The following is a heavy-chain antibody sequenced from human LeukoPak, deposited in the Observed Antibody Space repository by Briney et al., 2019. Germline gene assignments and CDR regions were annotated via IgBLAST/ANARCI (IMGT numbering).Heavy chain of an antibody. CDR3: AKDYGSGSYAFDY. CDR2: ISWEGGST. J-gene: IGHJ4*02. D-gene: IGHD3-10*01. CDR1: GFTFDDYA. V-gene: IGHV3-43D*03. Sequence: GGSLRLSCGASGFTFDDYAMHWVRQAPGKGLEWVALISWEGGSTYYADSVKGRFTISRDNSKNSLYLQMNSLRAEDTAVYYCAKDYGSGSYAFDYWGQGSLVTVSS.